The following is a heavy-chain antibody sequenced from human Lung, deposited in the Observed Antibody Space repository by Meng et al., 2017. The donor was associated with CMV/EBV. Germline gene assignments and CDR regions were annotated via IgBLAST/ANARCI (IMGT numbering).Heavy chain of an antibody. V-gene: IGHV3-7*01. CDR1: GFTFSNYW. Sequence: SCAAPGFTFSNYWMTWLRQAPGRGLELVAHIKEDGSEKYFVGSVKGRFTISRDNAKNSLYLQMNSLRAEDTAVYYCARDPFIKAFDIWGQGTMVTVS. CDR3: ARDPFIKAFDI. J-gene: IGHJ3*02. CDR2: IKEDGSEK.